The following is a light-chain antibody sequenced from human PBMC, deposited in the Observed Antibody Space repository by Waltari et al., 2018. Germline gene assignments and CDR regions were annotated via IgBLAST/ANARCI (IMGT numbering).Light chain of an antibody. Sequence: QSVLAQPPSASGPPGQRGPITCSGSDFNIAPNQVNCYQVLPGTAPKLLIYRSDQRPSGVPDRFSGSKSGTSASLAISGLQSEDEADYYCATWDDNLDGQVFGGGTKLTVL. CDR2: RSD. CDR3: ATWDDNLDGQV. CDR1: DFNIAPNQ. J-gene: IGLJ3*02. V-gene: IGLV1-44*01.